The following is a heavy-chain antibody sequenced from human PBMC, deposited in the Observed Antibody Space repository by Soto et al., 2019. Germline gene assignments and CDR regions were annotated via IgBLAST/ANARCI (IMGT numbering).Heavy chain of an antibody. CDR2: IWYDGSNK. CDR1: GFTFSSYG. J-gene: IGHJ4*02. CDR3: ARELRWLQSWKYYFEY. D-gene: IGHD5-12*01. Sequence: GWSLRLSCAASGFTFSSYGMHWVRQAPGKGLEWVAVIWYDGSNKYYADSVKGRFTISRDNSKNTLYLQMNSLRAEDTAVYYCARELRWLQSWKYYFEYWGKGTLVTVSS. V-gene: IGHV3-33*01.